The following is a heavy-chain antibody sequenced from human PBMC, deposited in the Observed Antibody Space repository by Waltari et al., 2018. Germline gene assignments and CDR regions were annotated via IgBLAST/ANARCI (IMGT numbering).Heavy chain of an antibody. V-gene: IGHV3-30*18. D-gene: IGHD1-26*01. CDR1: GFTFGSYG. CDR3: AKWREANWYFDL. CDR2: IWYYGSNK. Sequence: QVQLVESGGGVVQPGRSLRLSCAASGFTFGSYGMPWVRQAPGKGLEWVAVIWYYGSNKYCADSVKGRFTISRDNSKNTLYLQMNSLRAEETAMYYCAKWREANWYFDLWGRGTLVTVSS. J-gene: IGHJ2*01.